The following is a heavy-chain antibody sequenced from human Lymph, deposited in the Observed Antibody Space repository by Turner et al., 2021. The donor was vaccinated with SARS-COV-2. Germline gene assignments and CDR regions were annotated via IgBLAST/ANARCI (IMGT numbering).Heavy chain of an antibody. CDR3: AKGGGWGYQLGVYFDY. V-gene: IGHV3-23*01. Sequence: EVQLLESGGGLVQPGGSLRLSCAASGFTFSSYAMSWVRQAQGKGLEGVSVISGSGGSTYYADSVKGRFTISRDNSKNTLYLQMNSLRAEDTAVYYCAKGGGWGYQLGVYFDYWGQGTLVTVSS. D-gene: IGHD2-2*01. CDR2: ISGSGGST. CDR1: GFTFSSYA. J-gene: IGHJ4*02.